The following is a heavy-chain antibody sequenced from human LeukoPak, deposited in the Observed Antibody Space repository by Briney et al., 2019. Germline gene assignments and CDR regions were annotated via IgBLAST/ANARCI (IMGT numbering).Heavy chain of an antibody. D-gene: IGHD5-12*01. Sequence: PGGSLRDSRVASGFLFSSSVMHWVRQAPGTGLEWVTFIRYDGTNTYADSVKGRFTISRDNSKNTVYLQMNSLRTEDTALYYCAKNRWGSVATPDSWGQGTLVTVSS. CDR1: GFLFSSSV. J-gene: IGHJ4*02. V-gene: IGHV3-30*02. CDR3: AKNRWGSVATPDS. CDR2: IRYDGTNT.